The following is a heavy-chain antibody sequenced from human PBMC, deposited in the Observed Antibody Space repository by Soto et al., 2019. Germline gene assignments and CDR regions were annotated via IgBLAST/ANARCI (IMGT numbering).Heavy chain of an antibody. Sequence: PGGSLRLSCVASGFTFSTHAMSWVREAPGKGLEWVSTFSGSGGNIYYAESVKGRLTISRDDSKNTLYLQMNSLRVEDTAVYYCAKDPLCTVGPLAMYVWGQGTTVTVSS. D-gene: IGHD2-2*01. CDR3: AKDPLCTVGPLAMYV. CDR2: FSGSGGNI. J-gene: IGHJ6*02. CDR1: GFTFSTHA. V-gene: IGHV3-23*01.